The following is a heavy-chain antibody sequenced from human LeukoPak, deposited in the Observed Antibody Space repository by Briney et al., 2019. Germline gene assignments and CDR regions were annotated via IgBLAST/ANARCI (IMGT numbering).Heavy chain of an antibody. J-gene: IGHJ4*02. Sequence: QPGGSLRLSCSVSGFTLSNYAMHWVRQAPGKGLEYVSGISSNGGRTYYADTVKGRFTISRDNSKNTMYVQMSTLRVEDTAVYYCVKDPHSSGRYYFDYWGQGTLVTVSS. CDR2: ISSNGGRT. V-gene: IGHV3-64*05. CDR3: VKDPHSSGRYYFDY. CDR1: GFTLSNYA. D-gene: IGHD6-19*01.